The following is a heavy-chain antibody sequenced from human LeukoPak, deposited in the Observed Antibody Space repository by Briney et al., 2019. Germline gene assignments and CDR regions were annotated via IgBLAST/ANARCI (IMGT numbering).Heavy chain of an antibody. CDR3: ARGGWSLDY. J-gene: IGHJ4*02. CDR2: IYYTGST. CDR1: GGSFSGYY. Sequence: SETLSLTCAVYGGSFSGYYWSWIRQPPGKGLEWIGYIYYTGSTYYNPSLNSRVTMSVDTSKNQFSLKLSSVTAADTAVYYCARGGWSLDYWGQGTLVTVSS. D-gene: IGHD6-19*01. V-gene: IGHV4-59*01.